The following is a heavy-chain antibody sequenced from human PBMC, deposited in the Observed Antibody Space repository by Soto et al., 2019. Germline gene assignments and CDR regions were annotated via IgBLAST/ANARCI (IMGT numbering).Heavy chain of an antibody. D-gene: IGHD1-26*01. V-gene: IGHV3-30*18. CDR2: MSSDGSKI. J-gene: IGHJ4*02. CDR1: GFDFTYYA. Sequence: QVQLVESGGGAVQPGESLRLSCVASGFDFTYYAMHWVRQAPGRGLESVAVMSSDGSKIHHTDSVKGRFTIARDNSKNTLYMQMNSLRKEDTAVYFCAKDEGVGGTLGLFDYWGQGTLLSVSS. CDR3: AKDEGVGGTLGLFDY.